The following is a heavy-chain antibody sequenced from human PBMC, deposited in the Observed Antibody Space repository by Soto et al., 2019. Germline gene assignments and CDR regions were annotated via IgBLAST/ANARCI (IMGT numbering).Heavy chain of an antibody. Sequence: SETLSLTCTVSGGSISSGDYSWSWVRQSPGKGLEWIGHIYNSGISYYNPSLKSRVVISIDTSRNQFSLRLNSLTAADRAVYFCARGVTVFGLVSRFWFDPWGQGTVVTVS. J-gene: IGHJ5*02. D-gene: IGHD3-3*01. V-gene: IGHV4-30-4*01. CDR2: IYNSGIS. CDR3: ARGVTVFGLVSRFWFDP. CDR1: GGSISSGDYS.